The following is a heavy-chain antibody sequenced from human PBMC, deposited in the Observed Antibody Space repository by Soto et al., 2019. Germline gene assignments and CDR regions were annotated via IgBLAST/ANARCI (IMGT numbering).Heavy chain of an antibody. D-gene: IGHD3-10*01. Sequence: QVQLQESGPGLVKPSETLSLTCTVSGGSISSYYWSWIRQPPGKGLEWIGYIYYSGSTNYNPSLKSRVTISVDTSKNQFSLKLSSVTAADTAVYYCARVGSWVNLWFGEETDAFDIWGQGTMVTVSS. CDR2: IYYSGST. CDR1: GGSISSYY. V-gene: IGHV4-59*01. J-gene: IGHJ3*02. CDR3: ARVGSWVNLWFGEETDAFDI.